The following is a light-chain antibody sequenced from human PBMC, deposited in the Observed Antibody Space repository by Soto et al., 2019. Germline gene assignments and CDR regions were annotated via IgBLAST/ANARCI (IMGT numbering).Light chain of an antibody. CDR2: DAS. CDR3: LQFAISPKT. J-gene: IGKJ1*01. CDR1: QTVPSRY. V-gene: IGKV3-20*01. Sequence: EIVLTQSPGTLSLSPGERATLSCRASQTVPSRYLAWYQQKAGQAPRLLVFDASTRATGISDRFSGSGSGTDFTLTISRLEPEDFAVYYCLQFAISPKTFGQGTKVEIK.